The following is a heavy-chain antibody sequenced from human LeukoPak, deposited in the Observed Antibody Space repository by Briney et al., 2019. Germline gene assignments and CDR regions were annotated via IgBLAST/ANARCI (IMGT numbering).Heavy chain of an antibody. CDR1: GFTFSDYY. J-gene: IGHJ2*01. D-gene: IGHD1-14*01. CDR2: ISSNGSTI. CDR3: ARGLSANRYWYFDL. V-gene: IGHV3-11*01. Sequence: PGGSQRLFCGASGFTFSDYYMSWIRQAPGKGLEWVSYISSNGSTIYYADSVEGRFPISRDNAKNALYLQMSSLRAEDTAVYYCARGLSANRYWYFDLWGRGTLVTVSS.